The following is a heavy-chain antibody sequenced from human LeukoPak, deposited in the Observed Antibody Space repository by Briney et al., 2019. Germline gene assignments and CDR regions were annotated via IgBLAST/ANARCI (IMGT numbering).Heavy chain of an antibody. CDR3: ARDGVGDTAMVIYYYGMDV. CDR2: INPSGGST. J-gene: IGHJ6*02. D-gene: IGHD5-18*01. V-gene: IGHV1-46*01. CDR1: GYTFTSYY. Sequence: ASVKVSCKASGYTFTSYYMHWVRQAPGQGLEWMGIINPSGGSTSYAQKFQGRVTMTRDTSISTAYMELSRLRSDDTAVYYCARDGVGDTAMVIYYYGMDVWGQGTTVTVSS.